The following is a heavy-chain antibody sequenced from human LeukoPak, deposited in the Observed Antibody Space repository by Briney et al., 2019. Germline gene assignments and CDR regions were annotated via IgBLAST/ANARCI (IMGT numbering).Heavy chain of an antibody. CDR3: ARVDYYDSSGYPGNWYFDL. CDR1: GYSISSGYY. Sequence: SETLSLTCAVSGYSISSGYYWGWIRQPPGKGLEWIGSIYHSGSTYYNQSLKSRVTISVDTSKNQFSLKLSSVTAADTAVYYCARVDYYDSSGYPGNWYFDLWGRGTLVTVSS. J-gene: IGHJ2*01. V-gene: IGHV4-38-2*01. CDR2: IYHSGST. D-gene: IGHD3-22*01.